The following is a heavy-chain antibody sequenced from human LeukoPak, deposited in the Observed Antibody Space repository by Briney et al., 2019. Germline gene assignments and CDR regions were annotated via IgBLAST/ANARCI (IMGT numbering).Heavy chain of an antibody. J-gene: IGHJ6*02. Sequence: GGSLRLSCAASGFTFSSYAMHWVRQAPGKGLEWVAVISNDGSKKFYIDSVKGRFTVSSDKSTDTLYLQMNSLRPEDTAVYYCAKDRSPTGSYYGMDVWGQGTTVIVSS. CDR2: ISNDGSKK. V-gene: IGHV3-30-3*02. CDR3: AKDRSPTGSYYGMDV. D-gene: IGHD1-1*01. CDR1: GFTFSSYA.